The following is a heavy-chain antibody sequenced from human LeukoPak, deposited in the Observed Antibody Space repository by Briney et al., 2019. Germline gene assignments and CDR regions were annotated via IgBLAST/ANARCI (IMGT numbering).Heavy chain of an antibody. Sequence: GGSLRLSCAGSGFTFSNYWMCWVRQAPGKGLVWVSHVDAHGGSRTYADSVKGRFTISRDNDKKTMYLQMSSLRAEDTAVYYCVRGPSFYYYYYDMDVWGQGTTVTVSS. CDR2: VDAHGGSR. V-gene: IGHV3-74*01. CDR1: GFTFSNYW. D-gene: IGHD6-6*01. J-gene: IGHJ6*02. CDR3: VRGPSFYYYYYDMDV.